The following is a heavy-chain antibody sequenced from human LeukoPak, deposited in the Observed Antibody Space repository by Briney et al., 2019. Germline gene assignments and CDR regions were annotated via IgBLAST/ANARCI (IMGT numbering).Heavy chain of an antibody. V-gene: IGHV3-30*04. CDR3: AKKLFQGWGFYFDY. D-gene: IGHD2-21*01. J-gene: IGHJ4*02. CDR1: GFTFSSYA. Sequence: SGRSLRLSCAASGFTFSSYAMHWVRQAPGKGLEWVAVISYDGSNKYYADSVKGRFTISRDNSENTLYLQMNSLRVEDTAVYYCAKKLFQGWGFYFDYWGQGTLVTVSS. CDR2: ISYDGSNK.